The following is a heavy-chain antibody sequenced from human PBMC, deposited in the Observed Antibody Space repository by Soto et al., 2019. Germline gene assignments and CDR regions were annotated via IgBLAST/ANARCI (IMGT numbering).Heavy chain of an antibody. V-gene: IGHV3-30*18. CDR2: ISSDGSNR. J-gene: IGHJ5*02. Sequence: GGSLRLSCAASGFTFSNYSIHWVRQPPGKGLKWVAVISSDGSNRYYADSVKGRFTISRDDSKSTVYLQMNSLRVDDTAVYYCTKQGLPHHNWFDPWGQGTVVTVSS. CDR3: TKQGLPHHNWFDP. CDR1: GFTFSNYS. D-gene: IGHD2-15*01.